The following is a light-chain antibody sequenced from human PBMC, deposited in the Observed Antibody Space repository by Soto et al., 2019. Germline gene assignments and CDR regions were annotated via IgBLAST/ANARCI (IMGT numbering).Light chain of an antibody. CDR3: EVCDDSLNGGV. Sequence: QSVLTQPPSASGTPGQRVTISCSGSRSNIGSNTVNWYQQLPGTAPKLLIYTNNQRPSGVPDRFSGSKSGTSASLAISGLQSEDEAVYYCEVCDDSLNGGVFGGGTKLTVL. J-gene: IGLJ3*02. V-gene: IGLV1-44*01. CDR1: RSNIGSNT. CDR2: TNN.